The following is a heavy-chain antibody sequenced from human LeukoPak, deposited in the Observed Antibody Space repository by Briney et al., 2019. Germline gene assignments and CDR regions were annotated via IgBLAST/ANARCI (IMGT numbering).Heavy chain of an antibody. CDR2: IYYTGNT. D-gene: IGHD3-10*02. V-gene: IGHV4-59*13. CDR1: SGSISTFY. J-gene: IGHJ3*02. Sequence: SGTLSLTCTVSSGSISTFYWSWIRQPPGKGLEWIGYIYYTGNTNYNPSLKSRVTISLDTSNNLFSLKLSSVTAADTAVYYCARVQSADYDRAFDIWGQGTMVTVSS. CDR3: ARVQSADYDRAFDI.